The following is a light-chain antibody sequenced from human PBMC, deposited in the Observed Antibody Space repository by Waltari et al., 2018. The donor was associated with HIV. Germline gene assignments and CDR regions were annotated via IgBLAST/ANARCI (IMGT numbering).Light chain of an antibody. V-gene: IGLV4-69*01. CDR2: VNEDGSH. J-gene: IGLJ3*02. CDR1: SGHSNYS. Sequence: QPVVTQSPSASASLGASVKLTCTLSSGHSNYSIAWHQQQPEKGHRYLMPVNEDGSHSKGDGIPVRFSGSSSGAERYLSISSLQSEDEADYYCQTWDTGIRVFGGGTKLTVL. CDR3: QTWDTGIRV.